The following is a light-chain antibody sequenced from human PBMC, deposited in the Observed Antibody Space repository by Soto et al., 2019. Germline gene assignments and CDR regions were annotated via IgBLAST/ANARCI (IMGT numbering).Light chain of an antibody. Sequence: QSVLTQPPSASGTPGQTVTISCSGSSFNIGFNYVYWYQQLPGMAPKLLIHSNDERPSGVPDRFSGSKSGTSASLAISGLRSEDEAEYYCAAWDASRSGGVFGTGTKLTVL. CDR2: SND. V-gene: IGLV1-47*02. J-gene: IGLJ1*01. CDR3: AAWDASRSGGV. CDR1: SFNIGFNY.